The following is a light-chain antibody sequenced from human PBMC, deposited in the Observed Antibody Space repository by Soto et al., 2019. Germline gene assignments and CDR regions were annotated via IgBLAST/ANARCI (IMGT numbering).Light chain of an antibody. V-gene: IGLV2-14*03. CDR1: NSEFGDYNY. CDR2: DVG. CDR3: SSYTSSNTLYV. J-gene: IGLJ1*01. Sequence: QSVLTQPASLSGSPGQSIAISCTGANSEFGDYNYVSWYQQHPGKAPKLMIYDVGSRPSGVSDRFSGSKSGNTASLTISGLQAEDEADYYCSSYTSSNTLYVFGTGTKVTVL.